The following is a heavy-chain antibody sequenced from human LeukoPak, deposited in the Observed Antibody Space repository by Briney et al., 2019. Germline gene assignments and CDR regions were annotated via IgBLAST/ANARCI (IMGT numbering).Heavy chain of an antibody. J-gene: IGHJ6*02. D-gene: IGHD6-6*01. CDR1: GFTFSSYA. CDR2: ISYDGSNK. Sequence: PGGPLRLSCAASGFTFSSYAMHWVRQAPGKGLEWVAVISYDGSNKYYADSVKGRFTISRDNSKNTLYLQMNSLRAEDTAVYYCARLVVSYYGMDVWGQGTTVTVSS. V-gene: IGHV3-30-3*01. CDR3: ARLVVSYYGMDV.